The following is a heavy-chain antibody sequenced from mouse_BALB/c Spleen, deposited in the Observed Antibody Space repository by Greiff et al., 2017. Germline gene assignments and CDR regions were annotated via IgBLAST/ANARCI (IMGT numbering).Heavy chain of an antibody. CDR2: INPGSGGT. Sequence: VKLQESGAELVRPGTSVKVSCKASGYAFTNYLIEWVKQRPGQGLEWIGVINPGSGGTNYNEKFKGKATLTADKSSSTAYMQLSSLTSDDSAVYFCARGPITTVVAFYAMDYWGQGTSVTVSS. CDR3: ARGPITTVVAFYAMDY. V-gene: IGHV1-54*01. CDR1: GYAFTNYL. J-gene: IGHJ4*01. D-gene: IGHD1-1*01.